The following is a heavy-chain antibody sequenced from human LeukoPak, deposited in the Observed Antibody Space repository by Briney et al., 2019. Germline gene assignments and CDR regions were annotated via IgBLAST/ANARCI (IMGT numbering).Heavy chain of an antibody. J-gene: IGHJ4*02. CDR1: GFTFSSYA. CDR3: ARDWARVTTSNYFDY. D-gene: IGHD4-17*01. V-gene: IGHV3-30*04. CDR2: ISYDGSNK. Sequence: GGSLRLSCAASGFTFSSYAMHWVRQAPGKGLEWVAVISYDGSNKYYADSVKGRFTISRDNSKNTLYLQMNSLRAEDTAVYYCARDWARVTTSNYFDYWGQGTLVTVSS.